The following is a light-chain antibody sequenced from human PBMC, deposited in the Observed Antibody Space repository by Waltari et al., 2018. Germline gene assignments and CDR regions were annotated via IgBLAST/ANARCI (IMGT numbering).Light chain of an antibody. J-gene: IGLJ3*02. CDR3: SSYTSARTWV. CDR2: DVS. V-gene: IGLV2-14*03. CDR1: SSAVGGYKF. Sequence: QSALTQPASVSGSPGQSITISCTGTSSAVGGYKFVSWHQQHHGKAPKLIIYDVSNRPAGVSNRFSGSKSGNTASLTSSGLQAEDEAEYVCSSYTSARTWVFGGGTKLTVL.